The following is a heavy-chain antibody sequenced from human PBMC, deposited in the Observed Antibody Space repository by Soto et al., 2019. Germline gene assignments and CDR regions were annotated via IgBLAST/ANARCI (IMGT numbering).Heavy chain of an antibody. J-gene: IGHJ4*02. CDR2: IYYSGRT. D-gene: IGHD5-12*01. Sequence: QLQLQESGPGLVKPSETLSLTCTVSGGSISSSSYYWGWIRQPPGKGLEWNGRIYYSGRTYYNPCLKSRVTLSVDTYKNQFSLKLSSVTAADTAVYYCASHVTWRWLQLYHFDYWGQGTLVTVSS. V-gene: IGHV4-39*01. CDR3: ASHVTWRWLQLYHFDY. CDR1: GGSISSSSYY.